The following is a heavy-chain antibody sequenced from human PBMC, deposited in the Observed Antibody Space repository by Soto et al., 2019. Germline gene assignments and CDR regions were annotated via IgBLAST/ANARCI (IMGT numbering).Heavy chain of an antibody. D-gene: IGHD6-19*01. CDR2: IYYSGST. CDR1: GGSISSSSYY. Sequence: PSETLSLTCTVSGGSISSSSYYWGWIRQPPGKGLEWIGSIYYSGSTYYNPSLKSRVTISVDTSKNQFSLKLSSVTAADTAVYYCASPGYSSGWDTRYYYGMDVWGQGTTVTVSS. CDR3: ASPGYSSGWDTRYYYGMDV. J-gene: IGHJ6*02. V-gene: IGHV4-39*01.